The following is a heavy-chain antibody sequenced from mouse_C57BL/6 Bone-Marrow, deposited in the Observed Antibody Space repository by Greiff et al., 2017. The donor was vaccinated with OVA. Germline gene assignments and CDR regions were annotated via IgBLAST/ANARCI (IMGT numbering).Heavy chain of an antibody. CDR2: IDPSDSYT. CDR3: ARGGTTVVASFDY. Sequence: QVQLQQPGAELVKPGASVKLSCKASGYTFTSYWMQWVKQRPGQGLEWIGEIDPSDSYTNYNQKFKGKATLTVDTSSSTAYMQLSSLTSEDSAVYYCARGGTTVVASFDYWGKGTTLTVSS. D-gene: IGHD1-1*01. CDR1: GYTFTSYW. V-gene: IGHV1-50*01. J-gene: IGHJ2*01.